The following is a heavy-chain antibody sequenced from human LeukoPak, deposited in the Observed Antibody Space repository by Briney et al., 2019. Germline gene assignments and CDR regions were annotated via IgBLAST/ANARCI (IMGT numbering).Heavy chain of an antibody. J-gene: IGHJ4*02. CDR3: ARAQGRGYSADY. CDR2: IYHSGST. D-gene: IGHD5-18*01. V-gene: IGHV4-38-2*01. Sequence: PSETLSLTCAVSAYSISSGFYWGWIRQPPGKGLEWIGTIYHSGSTYYNPFLKSRVTISVDTSKNQFSLKLSSVTAADTAVYYCARAQGRGYSADYWGQGTLVTVSS. CDR1: AYSISSGFY.